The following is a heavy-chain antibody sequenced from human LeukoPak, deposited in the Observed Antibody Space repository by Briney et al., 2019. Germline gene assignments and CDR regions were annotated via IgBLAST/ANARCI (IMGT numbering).Heavy chain of an antibody. D-gene: IGHD4-17*01. Sequence: GGSLRLSCAASGFTFINAWMSWVRQAPGKGLEWVGCIKSKTDGGTTDYAAPVKGRFTISRDDSKNTLYLQMNSLKTEDTAVYYCTTGSYGDSREYHFDYWGQGTLVTVSS. V-gene: IGHV3-15*01. CDR1: GFTFINAW. CDR3: TTGSYGDSREYHFDY. CDR2: IKSKTDGGTT. J-gene: IGHJ4*02.